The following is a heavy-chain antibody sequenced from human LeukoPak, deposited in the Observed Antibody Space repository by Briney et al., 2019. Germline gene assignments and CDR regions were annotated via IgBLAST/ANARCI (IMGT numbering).Heavy chain of an antibody. CDR1: GFTFSSYA. CDR2: ISYDGSNK. J-gene: IGHJ4*02. D-gene: IGHD3-10*01. Sequence: GGSLRLSCAASGFTFSSYAMHWVRQAPGKGLEWVAVISYDGSNKYYADSVKGRFTIPRDNSKNTLYLQMNSLRAEDTAVYYCARATEMVRGVTLGGFHYWGQGTLVTVSS. V-gene: IGHV3-30*04. CDR3: ARATEMVRGVTLGGFHY.